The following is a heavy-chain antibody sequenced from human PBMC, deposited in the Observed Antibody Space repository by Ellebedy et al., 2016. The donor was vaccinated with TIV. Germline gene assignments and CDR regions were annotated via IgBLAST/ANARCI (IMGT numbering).Heavy chain of an antibody. CDR3: AKVEYCDGGSCYSDYWFDP. D-gene: IGHD2-15*01. CDR1: GGSLGSYT. Sequence: AASVKVSCKASGGSLGSYTIAWVRQAPGQGLQWMGGIIPIFGTPAYAQKFRGRVTITADESTSTAYIELSSLSSDDTAVYYCAKVEYCDGGSCYSDYWFDPWGQGTLVIVSS. J-gene: IGHJ5*02. V-gene: IGHV1-69*13. CDR2: IIPIFGTP.